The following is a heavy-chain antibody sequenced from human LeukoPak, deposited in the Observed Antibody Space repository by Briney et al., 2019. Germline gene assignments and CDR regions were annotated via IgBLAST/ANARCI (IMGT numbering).Heavy chain of an antibody. CDR1: GFSLSTSGGG. V-gene: IGHV2-5*02. J-gene: IGHJ4*02. D-gene: IGHD4-11*01. Sequence: SGPTLVNPTQTLTLTCTFSGFSLSTSGGGVGWIRQPPGKALEWLALIYLDDDKRYIPSRKSRLTNTKDTYKNQVVLTMTNIDPVDTATYYCAHSGLPAFDYWGQGTLVTVSS. CDR3: AHSGLPAFDY. CDR2: IYLDDDK.